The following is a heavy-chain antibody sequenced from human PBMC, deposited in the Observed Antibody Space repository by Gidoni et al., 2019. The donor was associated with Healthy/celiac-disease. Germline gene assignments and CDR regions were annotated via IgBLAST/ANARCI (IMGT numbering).Heavy chain of an antibody. D-gene: IGHD2-21*02. V-gene: IGHV3-21*01. CDR1: GFTFSSYS. J-gene: IGHJ4*02. Sequence: EVQLVESGGGLVKPGGALSLSCAASGFTFSSYSMNWVRQDPGKGLEGVSSISSSSSYIYYADSVKGRFTISRDNAKNSLYLQMNSLRAEDTAVYYCARDYCGGDCNLDYWGQGTLVTVSS. CDR3: ARDYCGGDCNLDY. CDR2: ISSSSSYI.